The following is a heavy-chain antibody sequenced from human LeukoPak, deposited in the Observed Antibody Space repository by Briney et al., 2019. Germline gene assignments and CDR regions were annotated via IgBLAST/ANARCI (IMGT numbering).Heavy chain of an antibody. J-gene: IGHJ4*02. CDR1: GYTFTSYY. Sequence: ASVKVSCKASGYTFTSYYMHWVRQAPGQGLEWMGIINPSGGSTSYAQKFQGRVTMTRDMSTSTVYMELSSLTSEDTAVYYRAREEGGMATINRNFDYWGQGTLVTVSS. D-gene: IGHD5-24*01. V-gene: IGHV1-46*01. CDR2: INPSGGST. CDR3: AREEGGMATINRNFDY.